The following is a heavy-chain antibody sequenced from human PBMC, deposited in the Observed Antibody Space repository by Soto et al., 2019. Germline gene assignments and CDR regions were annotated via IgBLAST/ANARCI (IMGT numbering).Heavy chain of an antibody. CDR3: ARERGYANQNWFDP. J-gene: IGHJ5*02. CDR2: IKQDGSEK. Sequence: EVQLVESGGGLVQPGGPLRLSCAASGFTFSSYWMSWVRQAPGKGLEWVANIKQDGSEKYYVDSVKGRFTISRDSAKNSLYLQMNSLRAEDTAVYYCARERGYANQNWFDPWGQGTLVTVSS. CDR1: GFTFSSYW. D-gene: IGHD5-18*01. V-gene: IGHV3-7*04.